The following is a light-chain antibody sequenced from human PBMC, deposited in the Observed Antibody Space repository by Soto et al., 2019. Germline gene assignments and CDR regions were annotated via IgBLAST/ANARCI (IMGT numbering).Light chain of an antibody. Sequence: DTVMTQSPDSLAVSLGERATINCKSSQSVLYSSNNKNYLAWYQQKPGQPPKLLIYWASTREAGVPDPFSGSGSGTDFTLTISRLQAEDVAVYYCQQYSSTPPWSFGQGTKVEIK. CDR3: QQYSSTPPWS. CDR2: WAS. J-gene: IGKJ1*01. CDR1: QSVLYSSNNKNY. V-gene: IGKV4-1*01.